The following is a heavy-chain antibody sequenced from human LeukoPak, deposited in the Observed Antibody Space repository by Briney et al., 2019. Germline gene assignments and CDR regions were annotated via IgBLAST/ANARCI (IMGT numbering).Heavy chain of an antibody. V-gene: IGHV3-53*01. CDR3: ARLLPASRHYFDY. CDR1: GLTVSSEY. Sequence: PGGSLRLSCAAYGLTVSSEYLAWVRQAPGKGLEWISVIYGAGATYYADSVEGRFTISRDTYNNALYLQMNSLTVEDTAVYHCARLLPASRHYFDYWGRGTPVTVSS. CDR2: IYGAGAT. J-gene: IGHJ4*02. D-gene: IGHD6-6*01.